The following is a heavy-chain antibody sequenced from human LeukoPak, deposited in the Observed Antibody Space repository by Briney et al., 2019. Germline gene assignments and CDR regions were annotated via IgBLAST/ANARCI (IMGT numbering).Heavy chain of an antibody. CDR1: GFTFSTYG. J-gene: IGHJ4*02. D-gene: IGHD4/OR15-4a*01. V-gene: IGHV3-30*18. CDR2: ISYDGSNK. Sequence: GRSLRLSCAASGFTFSTYGMHWVRQAPGKGLEWVAVISYDGSNKYYTDSVKGRSTISRDDSKNTMYLQMNSLRAEDTAAYYCAKDPSQTIIRGYFDYWGQGTLVTVSS. CDR3: AKDPSQTIIRGYFDY.